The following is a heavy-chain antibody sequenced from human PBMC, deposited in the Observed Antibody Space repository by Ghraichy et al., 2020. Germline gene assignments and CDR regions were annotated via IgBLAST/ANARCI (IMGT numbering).Heavy chain of an antibody. J-gene: IGHJ5*02. D-gene: IGHD3-10*01. CDR3: ARVITMVTGVTYSNWFDP. V-gene: IGHV4-59*01. CDR1: GGSISSYY. Sequence: SETLSLTCTVSGGSISSYYWSWIRQPPGKGLEWIGHIYYSGSTNYNPSLKSRVTISVDTSKNPFSLKLSSVTAADTAVYYCARVITMVTGVTYSNWFDPWGQGTLVTVSS. CDR2: IYYSGST.